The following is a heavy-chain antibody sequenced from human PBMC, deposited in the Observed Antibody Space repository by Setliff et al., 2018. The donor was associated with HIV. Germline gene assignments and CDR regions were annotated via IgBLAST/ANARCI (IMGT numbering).Heavy chain of an antibody. CDR2: ATVCATNK. Sequence: PGGSLRLSCAASGFTFSASPMHWVRQAPGKGLEWVGRIENKAGNFATVCATNKYYADSAMGRFTISGDNAKNALYLQMSSLRAEETALYCCARDQMAGSPGGYWGQGTLVTVSS. CDR1: GFTFSASP. CDR3: ARDQMAGSPGGY. V-gene: IGHV3-30*04. D-gene: IGHD6-19*01. J-gene: IGHJ4*02.